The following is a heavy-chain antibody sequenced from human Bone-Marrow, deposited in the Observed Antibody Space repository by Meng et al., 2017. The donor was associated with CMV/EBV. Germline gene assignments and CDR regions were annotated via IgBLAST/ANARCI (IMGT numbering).Heavy chain of an antibody. J-gene: IGHJ4*02. V-gene: IGHV3-13*01. CDR3: AKSTTSSYYIDD. Sequence: GESLKISCAASGFTFSSYDFHWVRQATGKGLEWVSAIGTTGDTYYPDSVRGRFSISRENAKSSLYLQMNSLTAGDTAVYYCAKSTTSSYYIDDWGQGTLVNVSS. CDR1: GFTFSSYD. CDR2: IGTTGDT. D-gene: IGHD2-2*01.